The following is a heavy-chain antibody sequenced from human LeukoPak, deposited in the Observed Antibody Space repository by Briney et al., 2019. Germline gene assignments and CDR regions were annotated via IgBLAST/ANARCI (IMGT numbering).Heavy chain of an antibody. CDR1: GCSISNSHYY. J-gene: IGHJ4*02. V-gene: IGHV4-39*01. CDR2: LYYSVTT. CDR3: ARLRRSHADQ. Sequence: PSETLSLTCTVSGCSISNSHYYWGWIRQPPGKGLEWIGTLYYSVTTYYNPSLKSRVTISVDTSENQFSLKLSSVTAADTAVYYCARLRRSHADQWGQGTLVTASS. D-gene: IGHD2-2*01.